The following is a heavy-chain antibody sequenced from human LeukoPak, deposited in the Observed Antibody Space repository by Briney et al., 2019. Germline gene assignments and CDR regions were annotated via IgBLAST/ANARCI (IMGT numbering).Heavy chain of an antibody. CDR1: GFPFSDFA. Sequence: PGGSLRLSCAVSGFPFSDFAMSWVRQAPGKGLEWVSAISGSGSSTYYADSVKGRFTISRDNSKNTLYLQMNSLRAEDTAVYYCAKDRDSIAVAGSHDYWGQGTLVTVSS. J-gene: IGHJ4*02. CDR2: ISGSGSST. CDR3: AKDRDSIAVAGSHDY. V-gene: IGHV3-23*01. D-gene: IGHD6-19*01.